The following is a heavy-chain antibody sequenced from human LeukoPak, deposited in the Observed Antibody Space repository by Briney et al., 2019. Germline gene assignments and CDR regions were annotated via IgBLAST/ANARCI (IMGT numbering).Heavy chain of an antibody. CDR1: GFTFSSYE. Sequence: GGSLRLSCKASGFTFSSYEMNWVRQAPGKGLEWVSYISSSGSTKHYSDSVKGRFTISRDNDKNSVYLQMNSLRAEDTAVYYCARDLGTRVGQNKYWGQGTLVTVSS. V-gene: IGHV3-48*03. J-gene: IGHJ4*02. CDR2: ISSSGSTK. CDR3: ARDLGTRVGQNKY. D-gene: IGHD1-1*01.